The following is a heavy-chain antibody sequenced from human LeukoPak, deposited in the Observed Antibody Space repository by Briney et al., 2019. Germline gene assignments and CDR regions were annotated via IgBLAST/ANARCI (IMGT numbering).Heavy chain of an antibody. J-gene: IGHJ4*02. D-gene: IGHD6-13*01. V-gene: IGHV5-51*01. CDR3: ARRRFSSIYFDFDF. CDR1: GYSFSTYW. CDR2: TYPGDSDT. Sequence: GESLKISCEGSGYSFSTYWIGWVRQMPGKGLEWMGITYPGDSDTTYSPSFQGQVTISADKSISTAYLQWSSLKASDTAMYYCARRRFSSIYFDFDFWGQGTLVTVSS.